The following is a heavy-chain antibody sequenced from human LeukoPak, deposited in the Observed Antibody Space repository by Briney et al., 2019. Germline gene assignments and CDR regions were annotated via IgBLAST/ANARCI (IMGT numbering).Heavy chain of an antibody. CDR2: INPSGGST. J-gene: IGHJ3*02. CDR3: ARDTLKKISSGDAFDI. CDR1: GYTFTSYY. Sequence: ASVKVSCTASGYTFTSYYMHWVRQAPGQGLEWMGIINPSGGSTSYAQKFQGRVTMTRDTSTSTVYMELSSLRSEDTAVYYCARDTLKKISSGDAFDIWGQGTMVTVSS. V-gene: IGHV1-46*01.